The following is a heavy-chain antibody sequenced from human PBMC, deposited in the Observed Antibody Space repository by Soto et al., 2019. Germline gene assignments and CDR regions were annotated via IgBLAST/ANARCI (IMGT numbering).Heavy chain of an antibody. V-gene: IGHV4-61*01. D-gene: IGHD6-13*01. Sequence: ETLSLTCTVSGGSFKSGSYCWSWVRLPPGKGLEWIGYVYNSGSTNYNPSLKSRVTISEDTSKSQFSLKVNSMTAADTAVYYCARYRREAVAGYTLDNWGQGILVTVSS. CDR1: GGSFKSGSYC. CDR2: VYNSGST. CDR3: ARYRREAVAGYTLDN. J-gene: IGHJ4*02.